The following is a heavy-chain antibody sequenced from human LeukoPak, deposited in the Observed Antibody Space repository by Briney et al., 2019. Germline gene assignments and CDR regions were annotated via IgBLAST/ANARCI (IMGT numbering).Heavy chain of an antibody. Sequence: PGGSLRLSCAASGFTFSSYAMSWVRQAPGKGLEWVSAISGSGGSTYYADSVKGRFTISRDNSKNTLYLQMNSLRAEDTAVYYCARPMLDSSGYFSSEDAFDIWGQGTMVTVSS. V-gene: IGHV3-23*01. CDR3: ARPMLDSSGYFSSEDAFDI. CDR1: GFTFSSYA. J-gene: IGHJ3*02. CDR2: ISGSGGST. D-gene: IGHD3-22*01.